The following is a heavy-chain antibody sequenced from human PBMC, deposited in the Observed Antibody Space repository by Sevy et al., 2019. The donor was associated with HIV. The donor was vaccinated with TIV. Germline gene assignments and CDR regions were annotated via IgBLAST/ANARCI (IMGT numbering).Heavy chain of an antibody. Sequence: ASVKVSCKSSGGTFSNSAISWVRQAPGQGLEWMGRIIPIFGSTNFAQKFQGRLTITADESASTAYLELSSLRSEDTAVYYCAGYHSRTGDDFLGKGFDFWGPGTQVTVSS. CDR2: IIPIFGST. CDR1: GGTFSNSA. V-gene: IGHV1-69*13. CDR3: AGYHSRTGDDFLGKGFDF. D-gene: IGHD2-21*01. J-gene: IGHJ4*02.